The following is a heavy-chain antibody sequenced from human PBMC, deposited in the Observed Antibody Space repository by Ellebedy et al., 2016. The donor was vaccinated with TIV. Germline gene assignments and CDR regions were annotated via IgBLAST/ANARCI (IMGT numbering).Heavy chain of an antibody. J-gene: IGHJ6*02. D-gene: IGHD2-21*01. CDR1: RYTFTDYY. CDR2: INPNSGGT. V-gene: IGHV1-2*04. CDR3: ARGGDYYGMDV. Sequence: ASVKVSXKASRYTFTDYYIHWVRQAPGQGLEWMGWINPNSGGTNYAQKFQGWVTMTRDTYISTAYMELSRLRSDDTAVYYCARGGDYYGMDVWGQGTTVTVSS.